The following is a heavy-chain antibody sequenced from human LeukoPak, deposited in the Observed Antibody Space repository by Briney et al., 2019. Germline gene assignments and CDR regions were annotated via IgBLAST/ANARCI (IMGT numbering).Heavy chain of an antibody. Sequence: GGSLRLSCAASGFTFSSYWMHWVRQAPGKGLVWVSRISPDGSTTGHADSVKGRFTTSRDNAKNTLFLQMNSLRAEDTAVYYCTRDFDFSSAIWGQGTLVTVSS. V-gene: IGHV3-74*01. J-gene: IGHJ4*02. D-gene: IGHD3-3*01. CDR3: TRDFDFSSAI. CDR1: GFTFSSYW. CDR2: ISPDGSTT.